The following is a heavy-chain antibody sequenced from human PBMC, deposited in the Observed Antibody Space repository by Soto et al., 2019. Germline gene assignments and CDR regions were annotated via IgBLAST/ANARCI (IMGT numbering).Heavy chain of an antibody. CDR2: IWYDGSNK. V-gene: IGHV3-33*01. J-gene: IGHJ6*02. Sequence: GGSLRLSCAASGFTFSSYGMHWVRQAPGKGLEWVAVIWYDGSNKYYADSVKGRFTISRDNSKNTLYLQMNSLRAEDTAVYYCARDKGCSSTSCYHYYYYYGMDVWGQGTTVTVSS. D-gene: IGHD2-2*01. CDR1: GFTFSSYG. CDR3: ARDKGCSSTSCYHYYYYYGMDV.